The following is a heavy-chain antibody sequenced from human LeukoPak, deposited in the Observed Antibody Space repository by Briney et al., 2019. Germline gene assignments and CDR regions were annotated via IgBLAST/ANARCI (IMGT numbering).Heavy chain of an antibody. CDR3: ASLASAEVVTPPDY. D-gene: IGHD4-23*01. V-gene: IGHV3-64*04. CDR1: GFTFSSYA. J-gene: IGHJ4*02. Sequence: GGSLRLSCAASGFTFSSYAMHWVRQAPGKGLQWVSTISVGSDITYYADSVKGRFTISRDNSRNTLYLQMNSLRAEDTAVYYCASLASAEVVTPPDYWGQGTLVTVSS. CDR2: ISVGSDIT.